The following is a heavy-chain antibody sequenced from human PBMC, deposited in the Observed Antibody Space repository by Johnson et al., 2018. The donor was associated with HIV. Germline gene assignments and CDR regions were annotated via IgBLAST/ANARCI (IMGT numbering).Heavy chain of an antibody. CDR3: ARGPKNPGLDAFDI. V-gene: IGHV3-33*01. J-gene: IGHJ3*02. D-gene: IGHD1-14*01. CDR2: IWYDGSNK. CDR1: GFTLSKHA. Sequence: QVQLVESGGRVVQPGRSLRLSCAASGFTLSKHAMHWVRQAPGKGLEWVTVIWYDGSNKHYADSVKGRFTISRDNSKNTLFLQMNSLRAEDTAVYYCARGPKNPGLDAFDIWGQGTVVTVSS.